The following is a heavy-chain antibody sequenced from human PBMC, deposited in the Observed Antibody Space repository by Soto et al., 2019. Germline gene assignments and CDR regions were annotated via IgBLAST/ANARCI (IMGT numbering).Heavy chain of an antibody. CDR3: ARDQRVAGPRPKYYYYGMDV. CDR1: GFTFSSYA. J-gene: IGHJ6*02. Sequence: GGPLRLSCAASGFTFSSYAMHWVRQAPGKGLEWVAVISYDGSNKYYADSVKGRFTISRDNYKNTLYLQMNSLRAEDTAVYYCARDQRVAGPRPKYYYYGMDVWGQGTTVTVSS. CDR2: ISYDGSNK. V-gene: IGHV3-30-3*01. D-gene: IGHD6-19*01.